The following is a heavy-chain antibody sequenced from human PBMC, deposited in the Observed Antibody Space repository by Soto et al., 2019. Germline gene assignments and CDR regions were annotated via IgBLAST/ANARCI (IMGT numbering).Heavy chain of an antibody. CDR1: GGSISSGDYF. CDR2: ISSIGST. CDR3: ARGLVIRPYYYHGMDV. D-gene: IGHD3-9*01. V-gene: IGHV4-30-4*01. J-gene: IGHJ6*02. Sequence: QVQLQESGPGLVKPSQTLSLTCTVSGGSISSGDYFWSWLRQSPGKGLEWIGSISSIGSTYYNPSLKSRVSGSRDTSKNQFSLKLSSVTNTDTAGYYCARGLVIRPYYYHGMDVWGQGNTVTVSS.